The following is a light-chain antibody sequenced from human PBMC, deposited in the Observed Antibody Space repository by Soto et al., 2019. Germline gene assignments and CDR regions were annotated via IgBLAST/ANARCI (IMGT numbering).Light chain of an antibody. J-gene: IGKJ2*01. CDR2: AAS. CDR1: QSVDSD. CDR3: LQYKHWPPYT. Sequence: VVMTQSPVTLSVSPGESATLSCRASQSVDSDLAWYQQKSGQAPRLLIYAASTRATGFPARFSGSGFGTEFTLTIGGLQSEDSAVYYCLQYKHWPPYTFGQGTKVDIK. V-gene: IGKV3-15*01.